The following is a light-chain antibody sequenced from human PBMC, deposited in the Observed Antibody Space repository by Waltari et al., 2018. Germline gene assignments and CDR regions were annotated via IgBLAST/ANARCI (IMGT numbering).Light chain of an antibody. J-gene: IGKJ2*01. Sequence: DIVMTQSPDSLSVSLGERATINCKSSQSVFYSSYNKNDLAWYQQKPGQPPKLLISWASTRETGVPDRFSGRGSGTDFTLTISSLQAEDVAVYYCHQYYSIPYTFGQGTKLEVK. CDR2: WAS. CDR1: QSVFYSSYNKND. CDR3: HQYYSIPYT. V-gene: IGKV4-1*01.